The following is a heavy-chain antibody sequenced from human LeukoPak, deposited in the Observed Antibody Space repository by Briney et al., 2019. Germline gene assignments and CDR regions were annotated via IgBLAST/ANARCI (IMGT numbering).Heavy chain of an antibody. D-gene: IGHD6-13*01. CDR3: ARDSSGWYFTRVPNWYFDL. CDR1: GGSISSYY. Sequence: SETLSLTCTVSGGSISSYYWSWIRQPPGKGLEWIGYIYYSGSTNYNPSLKSRVTISVDTSKNQFSLKLSSVTAADTAVYYCARDSSGWYFTRVPNWYFDLWGRGTLVTVSS. V-gene: IGHV4-59*01. CDR2: IYYSGST. J-gene: IGHJ2*01.